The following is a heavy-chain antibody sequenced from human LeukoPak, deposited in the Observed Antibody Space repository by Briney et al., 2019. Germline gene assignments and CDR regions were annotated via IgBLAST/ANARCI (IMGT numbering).Heavy chain of an antibody. D-gene: IGHD5/OR15-5a*01. CDR1: GGSISSSSYY. CDR3: ARHESLYAYFDY. V-gene: IGHV4-61*05. Sequence: SETLSLTCTASGGSISSSSYYWGWIRQPPGKRLEWIGYIYYSGSTNYNPSLKSRVTISVDTSKNQFSLKLSSVTAADTAVYYCARHESLYAYFDYWGQGTLVTVSS. J-gene: IGHJ4*02. CDR2: IYYSGST.